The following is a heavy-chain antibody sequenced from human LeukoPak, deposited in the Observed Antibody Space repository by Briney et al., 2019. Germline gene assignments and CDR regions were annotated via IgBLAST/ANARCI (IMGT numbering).Heavy chain of an antibody. CDR1: GGSISSSSYC. V-gene: IGHV4-39*07. J-gene: IGHJ5*02. Sequence: PSETLSLTCTVSGGSISSSSYCWGWIRQPPGKGLEWTGSIYYSGSTYYNPSLKSRVTISVDTSKNQFSLKLSSVTAADTAVYYCARAIPDYYDSSGFYNWFDPWGQGTLVTVSS. CDR3: ARAIPDYYDSSGFYNWFDP. D-gene: IGHD3-22*01. CDR2: IYYSGST.